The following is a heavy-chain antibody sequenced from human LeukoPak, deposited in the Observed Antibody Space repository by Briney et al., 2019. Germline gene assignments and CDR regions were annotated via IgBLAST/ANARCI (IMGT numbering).Heavy chain of an antibody. CDR3: TRDLSRSSSWPFDY. CDR2: IRSKAYGGTT. D-gene: IGHD6-13*01. CDR1: GFTFGDYA. J-gene: IGHJ4*02. Sequence: GGSLRLSCTASGFTFGDYAMSWFRQAPGKGLEWVGFIRSKAYGGTTEYAASVKGRFTISRDDSKSIAYLQMNSLKTEDTAVYYCTRDLSRSSSWPFDYWGQGTLVTVSS. V-gene: IGHV3-49*03.